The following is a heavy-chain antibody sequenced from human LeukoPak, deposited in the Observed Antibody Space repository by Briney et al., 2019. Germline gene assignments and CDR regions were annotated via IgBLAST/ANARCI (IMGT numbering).Heavy chain of an antibody. CDR1: GFIFSSYG. D-gene: IGHD2-21*02. Sequence: AGGSLRLSCAASGFIFSSYGMHWVRQAPGKGLEWVAVISYDGGNISYTDSVKGRFTISRDNAKNSLYLQMNSLRAEDTALYYCAKEGDLDYAFSVLADAFDIWGQGTMVTVSS. CDR2: ISYDGGNI. V-gene: IGHV3-30*18. CDR3: AKEGDLDYAFSVLADAFDI. J-gene: IGHJ3*02.